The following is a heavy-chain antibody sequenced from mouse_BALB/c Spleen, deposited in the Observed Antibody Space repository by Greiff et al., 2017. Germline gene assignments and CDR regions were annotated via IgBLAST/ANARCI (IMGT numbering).Heavy chain of an antibody. CDR2: SRNKANDYTT. CDR3: ARGHYDYDRGYAMDY. CDR1: GFTFSDFY. V-gene: IGHV7-1*02. J-gene: IGHJ4*01. D-gene: IGHD2-4*01. Sequence: EVKVVESGGGLVQPGGSLRLSCATSGFTFSDFYMEWVRQPPGKRLEWIAASRNKANDYTTEYSASVKGRFIVSRDTSQSILYLQMNALRAEDTAIYYCARGHYDYDRGYAMDYWGQGTSVTVSS.